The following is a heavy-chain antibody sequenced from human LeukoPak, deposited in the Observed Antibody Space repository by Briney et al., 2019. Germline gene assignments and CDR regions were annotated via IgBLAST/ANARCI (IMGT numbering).Heavy chain of an antibody. J-gene: IGHJ6*03. CDR3: ARDRVGQQLVGRNYYYYYMDV. CDR1: GGSISSYY. V-gene: IGHV4-59*01. CDR2: IYYSGST. D-gene: IGHD6-13*01. Sequence: TSETLSLTCTVSGGSISSYYWSWIRQPPGKGLEWIGYIYYSGSTNYNPSLKSRVTISVDTSKNQFSLKLSSVTAADTAVYYCARDRVGQQLVGRNYYYYYMDVWGKGTTVTISS.